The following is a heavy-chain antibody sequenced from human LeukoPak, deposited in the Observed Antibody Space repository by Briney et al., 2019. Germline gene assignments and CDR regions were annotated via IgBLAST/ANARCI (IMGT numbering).Heavy chain of an antibody. Sequence: GGSLRLSCAASGFTFSSYAMSWVRQAPGKGLEWVSAISGSGGSTYYADSVKGRFTISRDDSKNTLYLQMNSLRAEDTAVYYCAKDLCSSTSCYTANWFDPWGQGTLVTVSS. V-gene: IGHV3-23*01. J-gene: IGHJ5*02. D-gene: IGHD2-2*02. CDR1: GFTFSSYA. CDR3: AKDLCSSTSCYTANWFDP. CDR2: ISGSGGST.